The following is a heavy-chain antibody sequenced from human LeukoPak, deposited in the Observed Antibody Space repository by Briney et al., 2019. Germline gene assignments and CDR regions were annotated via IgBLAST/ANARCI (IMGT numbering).Heavy chain of an antibody. CDR3: AKTGIDRRVFGELFDY. CDR1: GFTFSSYA. Sequence: GGSLRLSCAASGFTFSSYAMHWVRQAPGKGLEWVAVISYDGSNKYYADSVKGRFTISRDNSKNTLYLQMNSLRAEDTAVYYCAKTGIDRRVFGELFDYWGQGTLVTVSS. D-gene: IGHD3-10*02. CDR2: ISYDGSNK. J-gene: IGHJ4*02. V-gene: IGHV3-30-3*01.